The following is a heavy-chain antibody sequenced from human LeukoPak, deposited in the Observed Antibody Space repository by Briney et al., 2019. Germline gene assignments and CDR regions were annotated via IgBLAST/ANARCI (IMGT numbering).Heavy chain of an antibody. CDR2: SNPNSGGT. J-gene: IGHJ4*02. Sequence: ASVKVSCKGSGYTFTGYYMHWVRQAPGQGLEWMGWSNPNSGGTNSAQKFQGRVTMTRDTSISTAYMELSRLRSDDPAVYYCARDGTAGVDYWGQGTLVTVSS. CDR3: ARDGTAGVDY. D-gene: IGHD1/OR15-1a*01. CDR1: GYTFTGYY. V-gene: IGHV1-2*02.